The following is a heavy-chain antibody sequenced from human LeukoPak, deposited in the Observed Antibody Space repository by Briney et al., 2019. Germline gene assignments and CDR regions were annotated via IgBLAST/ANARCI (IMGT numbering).Heavy chain of an antibody. D-gene: IGHD3-10*01. V-gene: IGHV3-23*01. J-gene: IGHJ4*02. CDR2: ISCSGGST. Sequence: GESLRLSYVPSGFTLSSYAMSWVRQARGKGLEWVSAISCSGGSTYYADSVKGRFTISRDNSQNTLYLQMNRLRAEDTAVYYCAKSLSRSGDDWGQGTLVTVSS. CDR1: GFTLSSYA. CDR3: AKSLSRSGDD.